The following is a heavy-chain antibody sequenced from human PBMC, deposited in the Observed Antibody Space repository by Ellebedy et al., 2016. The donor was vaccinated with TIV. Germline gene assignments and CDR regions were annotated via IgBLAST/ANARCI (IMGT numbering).Heavy chain of an antibody. V-gene: IGHV3-23*01. CDR2: INDRGDHK. J-gene: IGHJ6*02. CDR3: AKVGFPVSTWPQYYHAMDV. Sequence: PGGSLRLSCAASGFTFNTYAMSWVRQAPGKGPEWVSAINDRGDHKYYADSVKGRFTISRDNSKNTVFLQMDSLGVGDTAVYYCAKVGFPVSTWPQYYHAMDVWGQGTTVTVSS. D-gene: IGHD6-13*01. CDR1: GFTFNTYA.